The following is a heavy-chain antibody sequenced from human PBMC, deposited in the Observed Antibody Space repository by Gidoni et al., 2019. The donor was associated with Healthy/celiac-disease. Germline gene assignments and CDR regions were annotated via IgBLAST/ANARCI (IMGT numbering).Heavy chain of an antibody. J-gene: IGHJ3*02. V-gene: IGHV3-48*03. D-gene: IGHD3-22*01. CDR2: ISSSGSTI. CDR3: ARKRVTMIVVVNDAFDI. CDR1: GFPFSSFE. Sequence: EVQLVESGGGLVQPGGSLRLSCASSGFPFSSFEMNWVRQSPGKGLEWVSYISSSGSTIYYADSVKGRFTISRDNAKNSLYLQMNSLRAEDTAVYYCARKRVTMIVVVNDAFDIWGQGTMVTVSS.